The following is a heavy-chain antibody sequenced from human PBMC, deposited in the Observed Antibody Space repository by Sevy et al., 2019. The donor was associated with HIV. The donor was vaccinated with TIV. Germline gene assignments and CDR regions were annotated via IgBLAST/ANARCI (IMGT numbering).Heavy chain of an antibody. CDR2: FRDSVRTT. CDR1: GFRFSGYT. D-gene: IGHD4-17*01. V-gene: IGHV3-23*01. J-gene: IGHJ4*02. CDR3: AKTEYGDCGYYFDF. Sequence: GESLEIYCPAAGFRFSGYTMHWVREAPGQGPEWGSGFRDSVRTTNYADTVKGRFTISRDNSKNTVYLHMNSLRAEGTAIYFCAKTEYGDCGYYFDFWGQGTLVTVSS.